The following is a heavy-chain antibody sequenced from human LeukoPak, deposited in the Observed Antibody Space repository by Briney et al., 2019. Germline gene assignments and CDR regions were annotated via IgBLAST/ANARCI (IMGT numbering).Heavy chain of an antibody. Sequence: ASVKVSCKASGGTFTSFGISWVRQAPGQGLEWMGWINPNSGGTNYAQNFQGRVTMTRDTSISSTYMELRRLTSDDTAVYYCARGRRELAFDIWGQGTMVTVSS. J-gene: IGHJ3*02. CDR1: GGTFTSFG. CDR3: ARGRRELAFDI. D-gene: IGHD1-7*01. V-gene: IGHV1-2*02. CDR2: INPNSGGT.